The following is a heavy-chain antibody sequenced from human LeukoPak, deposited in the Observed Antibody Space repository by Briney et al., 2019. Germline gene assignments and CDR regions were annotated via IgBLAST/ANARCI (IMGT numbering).Heavy chain of an antibody. D-gene: IGHD1-26*01. Sequence: PGTSLRLSCAASGFTFSSYGMQWVRQAPGKGLEWVAVISYEGSTSCYADSVKGRFTISRDNSKNTLYLQMNGLRAEDTAVYYCAKEGFGNYYSAYFDYWGQGTLVTVSS. J-gene: IGHJ4*02. V-gene: IGHV3-30*18. CDR1: GFTFSSYG. CDR2: ISYEGSTS. CDR3: AKEGFGNYYSAYFDY.